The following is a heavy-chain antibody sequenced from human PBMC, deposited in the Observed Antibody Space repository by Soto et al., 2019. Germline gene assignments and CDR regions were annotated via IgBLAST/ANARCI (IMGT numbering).Heavy chain of an antibody. CDR2: IYHSGST. Sequence: PSETLSLTCAVSGGSISSSNWWSWVRQPPGKGLEWIGEIYHSGSTNYNPSLKSRVTISVDKSKNQFSLKLSSVTAADTAVYYCARAPGASYDTAFRSFDYWGQGTLVTVSS. CDR1: GGSISSSNW. V-gene: IGHV4-4*02. CDR3: ARAPGASYDTAFRSFDY. J-gene: IGHJ4*02. D-gene: IGHD3-22*01.